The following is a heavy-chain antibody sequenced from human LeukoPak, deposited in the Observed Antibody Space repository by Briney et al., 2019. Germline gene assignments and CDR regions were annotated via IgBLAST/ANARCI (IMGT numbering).Heavy chain of an antibody. J-gene: IGHJ6*02. CDR1: GYTFTSYG. V-gene: IGHV1-18*01. D-gene: IGHD3-3*01. Sequence: ASVKVSFKASGYTFTSYGISWVRQAPGQGLEWMGWISAYNGNTNYAQKLQGRVTMTTDTSTSTAYMELRSLRSDDTAVYYCARDCRSYDFWRYYYYYYGMDVWGQGTTVTVSS. CDR3: ARDCRSYDFWRYYYYYYGMDV. CDR2: ISAYNGNT.